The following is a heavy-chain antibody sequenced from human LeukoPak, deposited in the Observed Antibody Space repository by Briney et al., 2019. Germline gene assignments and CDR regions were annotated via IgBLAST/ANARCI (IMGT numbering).Heavy chain of an antibody. CDR2: IIPIFGTA. CDR3: ARLVSFTYYDFWSGYRNHIWFDP. D-gene: IGHD3-3*01. J-gene: IGHJ5*02. V-gene: IGHV1-69*13. CDR1: GGTFSSYA. Sequence: ASVKVSCKASGGTFSSYAISWVRQAPGQGLEWMGGIIPIFGTANYAQKFQGRVTITADESTSTAYMELSSLRSEDTAVYYCARLVSFTYYDFWSGYRNHIWFDPWGQGTLVTVSS.